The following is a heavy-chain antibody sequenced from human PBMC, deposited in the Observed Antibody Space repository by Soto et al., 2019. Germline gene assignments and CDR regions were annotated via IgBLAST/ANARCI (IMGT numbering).Heavy chain of an antibody. CDR1: SGSISSYY. V-gene: IGHV4-59*12. D-gene: IGHD6-25*01. Sequence: QVQLQESGPGLVKPSETLSLTCTVSSGSISSYYWSWIRQPPGKGLEWIGYIYYSGSTYYNPSLKSRVTISVDTSKNQFSLKLSSVTAADTAVYYCARGGGVDYWGQGTLVTVSS. J-gene: IGHJ4*02. CDR2: IYYSGST. CDR3: ARGGGVDY.